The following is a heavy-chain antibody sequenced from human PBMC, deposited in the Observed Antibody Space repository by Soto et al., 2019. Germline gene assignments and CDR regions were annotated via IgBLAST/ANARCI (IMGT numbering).Heavy chain of an antibody. Sequence: VQLLESGGGLVQPGGSLRLSCAASGFTFSSYAMSWVRQAPGKGLEWVAVIWYDGSNKYYADSVRGRFTISRDNAKNTLYLQMNSLRVEDTAVYHCVRWGNWKVPDHWGQGTLVTVSS. CDR3: VRWGNWKVPDH. CDR2: IWYDGSNK. CDR1: GFTFSSYA. D-gene: IGHD1-1*01. V-gene: IGHV3-33*08. J-gene: IGHJ4*02.